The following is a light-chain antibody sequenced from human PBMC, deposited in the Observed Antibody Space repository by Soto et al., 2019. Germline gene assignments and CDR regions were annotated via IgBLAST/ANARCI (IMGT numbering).Light chain of an antibody. V-gene: IGLV2-14*01. CDR3: SSYTSSSTLFYV. CDR2: DVS. J-gene: IGLJ1*01. CDR1: SSDVGGYNY. Sequence: QSALTQPASVSWSPGQSITISCTGTSSDVGGYNYVSWYQQHPGKAPKLMIYDVSNRPSGVSNRFSGSKSGNTASLTISGLQAEDEADYYCSSYTSSSTLFYVFGTGTKVTVL.